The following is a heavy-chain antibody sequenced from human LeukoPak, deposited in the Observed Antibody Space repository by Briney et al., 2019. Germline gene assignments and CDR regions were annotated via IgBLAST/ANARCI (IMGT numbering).Heavy chain of an antibody. CDR1: GGSISSSSYY. Sequence: PSETLSLTCTVSGGSISSSSYYWGWIRQPPGKGLEWIGSIYYSGSTYYNPSLKSRVTISVDTSKNQFSLKLSSVTAADTAVYYCAREVRSIAAAGPVFGYWGQGTLVTVSS. V-gene: IGHV4-39*07. D-gene: IGHD6-13*01. CDR3: AREVRSIAAAGPVFGY. J-gene: IGHJ4*02. CDR2: IYYSGST.